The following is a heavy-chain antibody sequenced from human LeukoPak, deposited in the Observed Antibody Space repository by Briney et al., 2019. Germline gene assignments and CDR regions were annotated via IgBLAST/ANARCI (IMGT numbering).Heavy chain of an antibody. D-gene: IGHD1-26*01. CDR1: GFTFSSYE. CDR2: ISSSGSTI. J-gene: IGHJ4*02. V-gene: IGHV3-48*03. CDR3: ARGGASRPDY. Sequence: GGSLRLFCAASGFTFSSYEMNWVRQAPGKGLEWVSYISSSGSTIYYADSVKGRFTISRDNVKNSLYLQMNSLRAEDTAVYYCARGGASRPDYWGQGTLVTVSS.